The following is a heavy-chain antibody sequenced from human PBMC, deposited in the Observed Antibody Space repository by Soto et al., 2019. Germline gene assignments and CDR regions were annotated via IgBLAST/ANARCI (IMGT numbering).Heavy chain of an antibody. CDR2: ISAYNGNT. D-gene: IGHD4-17*01. CDR1: GYTFTSYG. V-gene: IGHV1-18*04. CDR3: ARNVPSLATVTSSLFAY. J-gene: IGHJ4*02. Sequence: ASVKVSCKASGYTFTSYGISWVRQAPGQGLQWMGWISAYNGNTNYAQKLQVRVTMTTDTSTSTADMELRSLRSDDTAVYYCARNVPSLATVTSSLFAYWGQATLVTASS.